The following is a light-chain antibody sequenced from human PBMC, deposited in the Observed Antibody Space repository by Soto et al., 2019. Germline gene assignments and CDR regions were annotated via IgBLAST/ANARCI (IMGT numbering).Light chain of an antibody. CDR3: QQCLSVPYT. CDR2: SAS. Sequence: DIVMTQSPDSLAVSLGERATINCKSSQSVSYSSNNKHYLAWYQQKAGQPPKLLIYSASIRECGDPDRFSGRGSGTDFTLTISTLQAEDVAVYYCQQCLSVPYTFGGGTKVELK. CDR1: QSVSYSSNNKHY. J-gene: IGKJ4*01. V-gene: IGKV4-1*01.